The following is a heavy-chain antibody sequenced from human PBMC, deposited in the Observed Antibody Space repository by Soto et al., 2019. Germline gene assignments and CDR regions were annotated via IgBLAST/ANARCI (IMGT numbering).Heavy chain of an antibody. J-gene: IGHJ5*02. Sequence: PGESLKISCKGSGYSFTSYWIGWVRQMPGKGLEWMGIIYPGDSDTRYSPSFQGQVTISADKSISTAYLQWSSLKASDTAMYYCARTLRFLESDNWFDPWGRGTLVTVSS. CDR1: GYSFTSYW. V-gene: IGHV5-51*01. D-gene: IGHD3-3*01. CDR2: IYPGDSDT. CDR3: ARTLRFLESDNWFDP.